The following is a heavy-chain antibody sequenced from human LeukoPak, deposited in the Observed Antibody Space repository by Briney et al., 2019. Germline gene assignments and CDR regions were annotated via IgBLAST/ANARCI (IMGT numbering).Heavy chain of an antibody. V-gene: IGHV1-18*04. J-gene: IGHJ4*02. CDR3: ARSGWFGELLLYYFDY. CDR1: GYTFTGYY. D-gene: IGHD3-10*01. CDR2: ISAYNGNT. Sequence: GASVKVSCKASGYTFTGYYMHWVRQAPGQGLEWMGWISAYNGNTNYAQKLQGRVTMTTDTSTSTAYMELRSLRSDDTAVYYCARSGWFGELLLYYFDYWGQGTLVTVSS.